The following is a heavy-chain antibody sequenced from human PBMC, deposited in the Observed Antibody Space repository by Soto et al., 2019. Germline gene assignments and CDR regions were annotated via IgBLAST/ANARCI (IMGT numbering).Heavy chain of an antibody. CDR3: ARGRSASSDFDY. CDR1: GFSVSTNY. CDR2: IYSGGTT. D-gene: IGHD3-10*01. Sequence: EVQLVESGGGLVQPGGSLRLSCAASGFSVSTNYMNWVRQAPGKGLEWVSVIYSGGTTYCADSVKGRFTISRDNSKNTLYLQMNSLRAEDTAVYYCARGRSASSDFDYWGQGTLVTVSS. J-gene: IGHJ4*02. V-gene: IGHV3-66*01.